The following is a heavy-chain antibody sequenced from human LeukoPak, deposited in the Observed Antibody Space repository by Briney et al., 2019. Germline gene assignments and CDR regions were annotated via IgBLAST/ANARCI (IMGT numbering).Heavy chain of an antibody. V-gene: IGHV4-38-2*02. CDR3: ARGVVITFGGAADY. Sequence: SETLSLTCTVSGYSISSGYYWGWIRQPPGKGLEWIGYIYSSGSTNYNPSLKSRVTISVDMSKSQFSLKLSSVTAADTAVYYCARGVVITFGGAADYWGQGTLVTVSS. CDR1: GYSISSGYY. J-gene: IGHJ4*02. CDR2: IYSSGST. D-gene: IGHD3-16*01.